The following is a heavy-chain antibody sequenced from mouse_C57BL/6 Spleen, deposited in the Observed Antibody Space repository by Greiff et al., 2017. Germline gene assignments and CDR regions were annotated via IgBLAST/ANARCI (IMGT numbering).Heavy chain of an antibody. CDR2: IYPRSGNT. CDR3: ATYSNSYYYAMDY. Sequence: QVQLQQSGAELARPGASVKLSCKASGYTFTSYGISWVKQRTGQGLEWIGEIYPRSGNTYYNEKFKGKATLTADKSSSTAYMELRSLTSEDSAVYFCATYSNSYYYAMDYWGQGTSVTVSS. J-gene: IGHJ4*01. D-gene: IGHD2-5*01. CDR1: GYTFTSYG. V-gene: IGHV1-81*01.